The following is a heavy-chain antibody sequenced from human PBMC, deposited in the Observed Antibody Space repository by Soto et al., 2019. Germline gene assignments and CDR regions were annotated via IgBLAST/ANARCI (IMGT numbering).Heavy chain of an antibody. CDR1: GCTFTSYA. J-gene: IGHJ6*02. Sequence: ASVKVSCKASGCTFTSYAMHWVRQAPGQRLEWMGWINAGNGNTKYSQKFQGRVTITRDTSASTAYMELSSLRSEDTAVYYCAREGQAPYYYYGMDVWGQGTAVTVSS. CDR2: INAGNGNT. V-gene: IGHV1-3*01. CDR3: AREGQAPYYYYGMDV.